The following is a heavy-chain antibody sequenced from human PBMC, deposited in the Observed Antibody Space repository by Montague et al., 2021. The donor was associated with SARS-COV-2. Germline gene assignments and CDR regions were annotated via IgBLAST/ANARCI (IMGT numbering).Heavy chain of an antibody. Sequence: SLRLSCAASGFTFSRYAMHWVRQAPGKGLEWVAVISYDGSNKNYADSVKGRFTISRDNSKNTLYLQMNSLRGEDTAVYYCARDFNVNERSGWHYYYYGMDVWGQGTTVTVSS. CDR1: GFTFSRYA. CDR3: ARDFNVNERSGWHYYYYGMDV. V-gene: IGHV3-30-3*01. CDR2: ISYDGSNK. D-gene: IGHD6-19*01. J-gene: IGHJ6*02.